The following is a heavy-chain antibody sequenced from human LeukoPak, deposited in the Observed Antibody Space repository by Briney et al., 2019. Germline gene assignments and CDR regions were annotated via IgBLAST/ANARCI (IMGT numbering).Heavy chain of an antibody. CDR3: ARGLDDILTGYYLDY. D-gene: IGHD3-9*01. Sequence: SETLSLTCTASGGSISSYYWSWIRQPPGKGLEWIGYIYYSGSTNYNPSLKSRVTISVDTSKNQFSLKLSSVTAADTAVYYCARGLDDILTGYYLDYWGQGTLVTVSS. J-gene: IGHJ4*02. CDR2: IYYSGST. CDR1: GGSISSYY. V-gene: IGHV4-59*01.